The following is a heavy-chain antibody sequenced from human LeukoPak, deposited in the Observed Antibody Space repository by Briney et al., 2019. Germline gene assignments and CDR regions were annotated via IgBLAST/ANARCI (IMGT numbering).Heavy chain of an antibody. Sequence: GGSLRLSCAASGFTFSSYSMNWVRQAPGKGLEWVSSISSSSSYIYYADSVKGRFAISRDNAKNSLYLQMNSLRAEDTAVYYCARGSFSREDYLGQGTLVTVSS. CDR3: ARGSFSREDY. V-gene: IGHV3-21*01. CDR1: GFTFSSYS. D-gene: IGHD2/OR15-2a*01. J-gene: IGHJ4*02. CDR2: ISSSSSYI.